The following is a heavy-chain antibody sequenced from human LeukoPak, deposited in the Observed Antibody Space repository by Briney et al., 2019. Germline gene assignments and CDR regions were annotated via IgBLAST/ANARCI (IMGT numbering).Heavy chain of an antibody. CDR1: GGSISSGDYY. V-gene: IGHV4-30-4*01. D-gene: IGHD4-17*01. CDR3: AREPDYGDYEGGAFDI. Sequence: SETLSLTCTVSGGSISSGDYYWRWIRQPPGKGLEWIGYIYYSGSTYYNPSLKSRVTISVDTSKNQFSLKLSSVTAADTAVYYCAREPDYGDYEGGAFDIWGQGTMVTVSS. J-gene: IGHJ3*02. CDR2: IYYSGST.